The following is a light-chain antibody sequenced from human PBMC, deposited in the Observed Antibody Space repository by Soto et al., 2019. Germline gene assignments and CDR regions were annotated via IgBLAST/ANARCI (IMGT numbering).Light chain of an antibody. CDR3: QQRGNWPRRYT. CDR1: QSVSSY. J-gene: IGKJ2*01. Sequence: EIVLTQSPATLSLSPGERATLSCRASQSVSSYLAWYQQKPGQAPRLLIYDASNKATGIPARFSGSGSGTDFALTFSSLEPEDFAGYYGQQRGNWPRRYTFGRGTKLEIK. V-gene: IGKV3-11*01. CDR2: DAS.